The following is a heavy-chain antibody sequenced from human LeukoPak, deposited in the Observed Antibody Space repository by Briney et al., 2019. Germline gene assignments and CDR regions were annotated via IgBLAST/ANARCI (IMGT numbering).Heavy chain of an antibody. V-gene: IGHV3-73*01. Sequence: PGGSLKLSFAAPGFTFSGSAMHWVRQASGKGLECVGRITSKPNGYETVYAASMNGRFTISRDDSKNTTYLQMNSLKTEDTAVYYCAGGRGWYSPDYWGQGTLVTVSS. CDR1: GFTFSGSA. CDR2: ITSKPNGYET. D-gene: IGHD6-19*01. J-gene: IGHJ4*02. CDR3: AGGRGWYSPDY.